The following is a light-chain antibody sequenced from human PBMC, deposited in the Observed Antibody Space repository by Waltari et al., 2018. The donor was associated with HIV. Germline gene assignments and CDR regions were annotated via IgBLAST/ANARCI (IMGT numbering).Light chain of an antibody. CDR1: QGISDF. CDR3: QQRSQWPLT. Sequence: EIVLTQSPVTLSLSPGERVTLSCRASQGISDFLGWYQQKPGQAPRLVTYDGSIRAPGIPDRVRGNGSGTDFTLTINRLEPEDFAVYYCQQRSQWPLTFGQGTRLDI. J-gene: IGKJ2*01. V-gene: IGKV3-11*01. CDR2: DGS.